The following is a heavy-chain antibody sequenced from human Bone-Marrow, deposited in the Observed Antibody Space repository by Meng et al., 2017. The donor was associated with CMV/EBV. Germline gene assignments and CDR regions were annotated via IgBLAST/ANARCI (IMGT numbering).Heavy chain of an antibody. D-gene: IGHD1-7*01. CDR3: ANSWNYYFDY. Sequence: SETLSLTCAVYGGSFSGYYWSWIRQPPGKGLEWIGEINHSGSTNYNPSLKSRVTISVDTSKNQFSLKLSSVTAADTAVYYCANSWNYYFDYWGQGTLVTVSS. J-gene: IGHJ4*02. CDR1: GGSFSGYY. V-gene: IGHV4-34*01. CDR2: INHSGST.